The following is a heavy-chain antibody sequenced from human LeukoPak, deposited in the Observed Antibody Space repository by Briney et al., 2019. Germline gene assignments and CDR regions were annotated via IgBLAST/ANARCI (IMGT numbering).Heavy chain of an antibody. D-gene: IGHD3-9*01. CDR3: AHLYYDILTGYPYFDY. J-gene: IGHJ4*02. CDR2: IYWNDDK. CDR1: GFPLSTSGVG. Sequence: SGPTLVNPTQTLTLTCTFSGFPLSTSGVGVGWIRQPPGKALEWLALIYWNDDKRYSPSLKSSLTITKDTSKNQVVLTMTNMDPVDTATYYCAHLYYDILTGYPYFDYWGQGTLVTVSS. V-gene: IGHV2-5*01.